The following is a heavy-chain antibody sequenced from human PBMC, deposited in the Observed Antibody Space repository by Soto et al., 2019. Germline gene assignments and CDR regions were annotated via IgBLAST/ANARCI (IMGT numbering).Heavy chain of an antibody. CDR3: ARSPVGDAFNV. V-gene: IGHV3-21*01. CDR1: GFTFSSYS. Sequence: EVQLVESGGGLVKPGGSLRLSCAASGFTFSSYSMNWVRQAPGKGLEWVSSISSGSDYIFYADSVKGRFTISRDNAKNSLFLQMNSLTAEDTAVYYSARSPVGDAFNVWGQGTVVTVSS. CDR2: ISSGSDYI. J-gene: IGHJ3*01.